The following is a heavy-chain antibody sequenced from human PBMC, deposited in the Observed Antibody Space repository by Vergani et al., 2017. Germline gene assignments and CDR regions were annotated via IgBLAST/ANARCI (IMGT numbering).Heavy chain of an antibody. CDR3: VRDSGLCAGGRCYTEAWDY. CDR2: ISFDGTNE. CDR1: GFALNRHA. J-gene: IGHJ4*02. D-gene: IGHD2-2*02. Sequence: VPLVESGGGVVQPGTSLRLSCVVSGFALNRHAMYWVRQAPGKGLEWVVGISFDGTNEYYPDLVKGRFTISRDIAKNTLYLQVRGLRLEDTGVYHCVRDSGLCAGGRCYTEAWDYWGQGTPVAVSS. V-gene: IGHV3-30-3*01.